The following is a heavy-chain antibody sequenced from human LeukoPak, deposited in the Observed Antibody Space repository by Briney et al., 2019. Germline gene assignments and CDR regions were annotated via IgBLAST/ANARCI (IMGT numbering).Heavy chain of an antibody. V-gene: IGHV4-39*01. CDR2: IYYSGST. CDR1: GGSISSSSYY. Sequence: SETLFLTCTVSGGSISSSSYYWGWIRQPPGKGLEWIGSIYYSGSTYYNPSLKSRVTISVDTSKNQFSLKLSSVTAADTAVYYCARQRCSSTSCLNWFDPWGQGTLVTVSS. J-gene: IGHJ5*02. CDR3: ARQRCSSTSCLNWFDP. D-gene: IGHD2-2*01.